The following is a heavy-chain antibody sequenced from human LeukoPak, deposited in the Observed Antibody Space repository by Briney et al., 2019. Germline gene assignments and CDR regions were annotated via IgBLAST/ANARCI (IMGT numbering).Heavy chain of an antibody. D-gene: IGHD1-26*01. CDR1: RYTLTSYD. Sequence: ASVKVSCKASRYTLTSYDINWVRQATGQGLEWMGRMNPNSGNTGYAQKFQGRVTMTRNTSISTAYMELSSLRSEDTAVYYCARGFEAGMSGSINWFDPWGQGTLVTVSS. J-gene: IGHJ5*02. V-gene: IGHV1-8*01. CDR3: ARGFEAGMSGSINWFDP. CDR2: MNPNSGNT.